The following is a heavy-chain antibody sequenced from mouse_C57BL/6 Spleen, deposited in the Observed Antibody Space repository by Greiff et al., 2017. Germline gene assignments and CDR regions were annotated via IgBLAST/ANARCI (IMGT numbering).Heavy chain of an antibody. CDR1: GYSITSGYY. CDR3: ARDPGDY. CDR2: ISYDGSN. Sequence: DVQLQESGPGLVKPSQSLSLTCSVTGYSITSGYYWNWIRQFPGNKLEWMGYISYDGSNNYNPSLKNRISITRDTTKNQFFLKLNSVTTEDTATYYCARDPGDYWGQGTSVTVSS. V-gene: IGHV3-6*01. J-gene: IGHJ4*01.